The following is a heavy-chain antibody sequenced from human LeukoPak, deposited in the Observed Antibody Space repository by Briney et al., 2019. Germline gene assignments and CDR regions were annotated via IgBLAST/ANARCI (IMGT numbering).Heavy chain of an antibody. CDR1: GGSISSGGYY. J-gene: IGHJ4*02. CDR3: ARGVQYSGSYYFDY. D-gene: IGHD1-26*01. Sequence: SETLSLTCTVSGGSISSGGYYWSWIRQHPGQGLEWIGYIYYSGSTYYNPSLKSRVTISVDTSKNQFSLKLSSVTAADTAVYYCARGVQYSGSYYFDYWGQGTLVTVSS. V-gene: IGHV4-31*02. CDR2: IYYSGST.